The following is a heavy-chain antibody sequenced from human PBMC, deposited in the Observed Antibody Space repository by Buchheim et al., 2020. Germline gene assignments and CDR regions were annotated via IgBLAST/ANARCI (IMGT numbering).Heavy chain of an antibody. D-gene: IGHD6-25*01. CDR1: GFSLTTTGVS. CDR3: AYGNIHYAAGNSATYLHF. V-gene: IGHV2-5*02. CDR2: IYWDDDR. Sequence: QITLKESGPSLLKPTQTLTLSCTFSGFSLTTTGVSVAWIRQPPGKALEWLAIIYWDDDRRYSPFLKSRLTITKDISKNHVVLTMTNMDPVDAGTFYCAYGNIHYAAGNSATYLHFWGPG. J-gene: IGHJ4*02.